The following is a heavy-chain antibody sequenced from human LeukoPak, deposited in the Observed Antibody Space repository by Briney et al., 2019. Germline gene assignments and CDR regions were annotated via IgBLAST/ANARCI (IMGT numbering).Heavy chain of an antibody. V-gene: IGHV3-48*03. D-gene: IGHD2-2*01. Sequence: PGPSLRLSCAASGFTFSTYEMNWVRQAPGEGLEWVSHISGSGGAIYYADSVKGRFTISRDNAKNSLYLQMNSLRAEDTAVYYCARRYCSSTTCTLDYWGQGTLVTVS. CDR1: GFTFSTYE. CDR3: ARRYCSSTTCTLDY. CDR2: ISGSGGAI. J-gene: IGHJ4*02.